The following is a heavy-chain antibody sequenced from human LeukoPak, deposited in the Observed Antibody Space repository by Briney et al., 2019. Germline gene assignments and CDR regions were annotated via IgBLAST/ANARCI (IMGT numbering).Heavy chain of an antibody. CDR2: ISSSSSYI. CDR3: GGGGGELVDWLGDY. D-gene: IGHD6-13*01. V-gene: IGHV3-21*01. Sequence: GGSLRLSCAASGFTFSSYSMNWVRQAPGKGLEWVSSISSSSSYIYYAESVKGRFTISRDNAKNPLYLQMNSLGGGDQGGEYRGGGGGELVDWLGDYWGQGTLVTVSS. J-gene: IGHJ4*02. CDR1: GFTFSSYS.